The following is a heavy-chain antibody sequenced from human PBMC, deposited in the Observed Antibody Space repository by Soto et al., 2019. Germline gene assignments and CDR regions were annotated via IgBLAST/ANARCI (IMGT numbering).Heavy chain of an antibody. V-gene: IGHV1-2*04. J-gene: IGHJ5*02. CDR1: GYTFTGYY. CDR3: ARVHCSSTSCYWFDP. CDR2: INPNSGGT. Sequence: ASVKVSCKASGYTFTGYYMHWVRQAPGQGLEWMGWINPNSGGTNYAQKFQGWVTMTRDTSISTVYMEMSRLRSDDTAVYYCARVHCSSTSCYWFDPWGQGTLVTVSS. D-gene: IGHD2-2*01.